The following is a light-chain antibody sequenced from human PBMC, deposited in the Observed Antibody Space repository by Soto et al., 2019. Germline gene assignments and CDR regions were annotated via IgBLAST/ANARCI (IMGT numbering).Light chain of an antibody. CDR2: KAS. V-gene: IGKV1-5*03. CDR1: ESISSW. Sequence: DIQMTQSPPTLSASAGDRVTITCRASESISSWLAWYQQKPGKAPKLLMYKASSLESGVPSRFSGSGSGTEFTLTISSLQPDDFATYYCQQYNSYLWRFGQGTKVDIK. J-gene: IGKJ1*01. CDR3: QQYNSYLWR.